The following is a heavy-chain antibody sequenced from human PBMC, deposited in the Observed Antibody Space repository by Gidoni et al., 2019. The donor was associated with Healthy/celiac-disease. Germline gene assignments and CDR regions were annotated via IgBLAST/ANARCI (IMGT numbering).Heavy chain of an antibody. V-gene: IGHV1-8*01. D-gene: IGHD6-13*01. CDR2: MNPNSGNT. J-gene: IGHJ6*02. CDR1: GYTFTSSA. Sequence: QVQLVQSGAEVTKPGASVKASCKASGYTFTSSAIHWVRQATGQGLEWMGWMNPNSGNTGYAQKFQGRVTMTRNTSISTAYMELSSLRSEDTAVYYCARGPPYSSSWYYYYYGMDVWGQGTTVTVSS. CDR3: ARGPPYSSSWYYYYYGMDV.